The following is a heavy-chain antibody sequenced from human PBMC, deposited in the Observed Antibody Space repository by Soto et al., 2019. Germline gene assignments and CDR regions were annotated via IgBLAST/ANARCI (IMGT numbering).Heavy chain of an antibody. CDR1: GFNFSRYA. CDR2: ISGSGGST. J-gene: IGHJ4*02. V-gene: IGHV3-23*01. CDR3: ANFLGFDY. Sequence: EVQLLESGGGLVQPGGSLRLSCAASGFNFSRYAMRWVRQAPGKGLEWVSRISGSGGSTDFAVYVKGGFTISRDNSKNTLFLQMNSLRAEDTAVYYCANFLGFDYWGQGTLVTVSS.